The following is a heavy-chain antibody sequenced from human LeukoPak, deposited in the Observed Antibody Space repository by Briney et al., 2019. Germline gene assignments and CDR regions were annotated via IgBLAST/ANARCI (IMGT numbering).Heavy chain of an antibody. Sequence: VASVKVSCKASGYTFTGYYMHWVRQAPGQGVECVGRINPNSRGTNYAQKFQGRVTMTRDTSNSTAYMELSRLRSDDTAVYYCAVVDTAMVTFDYWGQGTLVTVSS. J-gene: IGHJ4*02. D-gene: IGHD5-18*01. V-gene: IGHV1-2*06. CDR2: INPNSRGT. CDR3: AVVDTAMVTFDY. CDR1: GYTFTGYY.